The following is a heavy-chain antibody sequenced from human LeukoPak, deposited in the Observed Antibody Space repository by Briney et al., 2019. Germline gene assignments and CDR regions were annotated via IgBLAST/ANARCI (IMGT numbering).Heavy chain of an antibody. CDR3: ARTGIVATINY. CDR1: GFTFSDFY. CDR2: IYYSGST. V-gene: IGHV4-38-2*01. D-gene: IGHD5-12*01. J-gene: IGHJ4*02. Sequence: PGGSLRLSCAATGFTFSDFYMSWIRQPPGKGLEWIGSIYYSGSTYYNPSLKSRVTISVDTSKNQFSLKLSSVTAADTAVYYCARTGIVATINYWGQGTLVTVSS.